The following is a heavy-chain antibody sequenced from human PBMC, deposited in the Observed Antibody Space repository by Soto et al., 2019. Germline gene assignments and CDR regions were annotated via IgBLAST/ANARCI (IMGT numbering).Heavy chain of an antibody. V-gene: IGHV3-21*01. CDR3: XRLGCSGGSCYV. Sequence: XRLSCAASGFTFSSYSMNWVRQAPGKGLEWVSSISSSSSYIYYADSVKGRFAISRDNAKKSLYLKMKSLRAEDTAVYYXXRLGCSGGSCYVWCQGTRVTVSS. CDR1: GFTFSSYS. J-gene: IGHJ4*02. CDR2: ISSSSSYI. D-gene: IGHD2-15*01.